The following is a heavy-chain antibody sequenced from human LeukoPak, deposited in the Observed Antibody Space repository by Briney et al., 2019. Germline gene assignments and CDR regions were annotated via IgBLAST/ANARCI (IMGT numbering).Heavy chain of an antibody. J-gene: IGHJ4*02. CDR1: GNTFTSYY. V-gene: IGHV1-46*01. Sequence: ASVKVSCKASGNTFTSYYIHWVRQAPGQGLEWMGIINPSGGSTSYAQKFQGRVTMTRGTSTSTVYMELSSLRSEDTAVYYCASLSANTPKDYWGQGTLVTVSS. D-gene: IGHD5/OR15-5a*01. CDR3: ASLSANTPKDY. CDR2: INPSGGST.